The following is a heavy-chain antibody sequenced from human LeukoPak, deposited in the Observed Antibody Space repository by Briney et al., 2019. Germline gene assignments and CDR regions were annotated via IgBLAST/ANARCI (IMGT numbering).Heavy chain of an antibody. D-gene: IGHD3-22*01. CDR2: IYYSGGT. J-gene: IGHJ3*02. CDR1: GGSISSYY. V-gene: IGHV4-59*08. Sequence: SETLSLTCTVSGGSISSYYWSWIRQPPGKGLEWIGDIYYSGGTNYNPSLKSRVTISVDTSKNQFSLKLSSVTAADTAVYSCARHGGYDNAPDAFDIWGQGTMVTVSS. CDR3: ARHGGYDNAPDAFDI.